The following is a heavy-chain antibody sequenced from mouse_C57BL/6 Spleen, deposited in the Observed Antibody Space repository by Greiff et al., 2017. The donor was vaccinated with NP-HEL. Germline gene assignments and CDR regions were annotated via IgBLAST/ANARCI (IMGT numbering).Heavy chain of an antibody. CDR1: GYTFTDYN. D-gene: IGHD2-3*01. J-gene: IGHJ1*03. CDR3: ARKGDGYYDWYFDV. Sequence: EVQLQQSGPELVKPGASVKIPCKASGYTFTDYNMDWVKQSHGKSLEWIGDINPNNGGTIYNQKFKGKATLTVDKSSSTAYMELRSLTSEDTAVYYCARKGDGYYDWYFDVWGTGTTVTVSS. V-gene: IGHV1-18*01. CDR2: INPNNGGT.